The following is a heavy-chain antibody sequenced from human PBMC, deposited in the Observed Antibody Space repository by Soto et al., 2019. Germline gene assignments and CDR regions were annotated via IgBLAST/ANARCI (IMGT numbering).Heavy chain of an antibody. D-gene: IGHD4-17*01. CDR2: ISYDGSNK. J-gene: IGHJ4*02. Sequence: GGSLRLSCAASGFTFSSYGMHLVRQAPGKGLEWVAVISYDGSNKYYADSVKGRFTISRDNSKNTLYLQMNSLRAEDTAVYYCAKDFMTTVTTCFDYWGQGTLVTVSS. V-gene: IGHV3-30*18. CDR1: GFTFSSYG. CDR3: AKDFMTTVTTCFDY.